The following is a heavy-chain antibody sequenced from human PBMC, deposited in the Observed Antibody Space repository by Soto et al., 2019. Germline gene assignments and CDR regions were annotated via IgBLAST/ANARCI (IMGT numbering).Heavy chain of an antibody. D-gene: IGHD2-2*01. CDR2: ISGSSGST. CDR3: AKDPTVVPAAMVDYFDY. J-gene: IGHJ4*02. Sequence: GGSLRLSCAASGFTFSSYSMNWVRQAPGKGLEWVSAISGSSGSTYYADSVKGRFTISRDNSKNTLYLQMNSLRAEDTAVYYCAKDPTVVPAAMVDYFDYWGQGTLVTVSS. V-gene: IGHV3-23*01. CDR1: GFTFSSYS.